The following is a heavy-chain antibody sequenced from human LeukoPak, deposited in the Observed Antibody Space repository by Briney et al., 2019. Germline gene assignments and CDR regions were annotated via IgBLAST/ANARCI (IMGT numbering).Heavy chain of an antibody. V-gene: IGHV4-59*01. CDR1: GGSISSYY. CDR3: ARHSVGSFDY. Sequence: SGTLSLTCTVSGGSISSYYWSWIRQPPGKGLEWVGYIYYSGSTNYNPSLKSRVTISVDTSKNQFSLKLSSVTAADTAVYYCARHSVGSFDYWGQGTLVTVSS. CDR2: IYYSGST. J-gene: IGHJ4*02. D-gene: IGHD1-26*01.